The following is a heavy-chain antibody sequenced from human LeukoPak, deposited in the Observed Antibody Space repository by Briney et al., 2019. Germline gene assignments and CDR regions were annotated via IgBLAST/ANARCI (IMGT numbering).Heavy chain of an antibody. J-gene: IGHJ1*01. V-gene: IGHV3-74*01. CDR2: IKSDGKT. CDR3: ARAPSEVGGYYPEYFRH. CDR1: GFTFSRYW. D-gene: IGHD3-22*01. Sequence: GGSLRLSCEASGFTFSRYWMHWVRQAPGKGLVWASRIKSDGKTNYADSVKGRFTISRDNAKNTVSLQMDSLRAEDTGVYYCARAPSEVGGYYPEYFRHWGQGTLVTVSS.